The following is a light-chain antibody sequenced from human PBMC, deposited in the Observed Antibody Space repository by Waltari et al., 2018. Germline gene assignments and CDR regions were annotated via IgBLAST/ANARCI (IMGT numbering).Light chain of an antibody. CDR3: AAWDDSLRAKFV. Sequence: QSVLTQPPSASGTPGQRVTISCSGSSSNVGSNYVYWYHQLPGTAPKLLIYRNDPRPAGVPERFSASKSGTLASLAISGLRSEDEADYYCAAWDDSLRAKFVFGTRTKVTVL. CDR2: RND. V-gene: IGLV1-47*01. J-gene: IGLJ1*01. CDR1: SSNVGSNY.